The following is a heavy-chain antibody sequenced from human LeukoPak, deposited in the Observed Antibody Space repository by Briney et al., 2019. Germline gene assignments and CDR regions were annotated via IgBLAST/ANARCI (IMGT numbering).Heavy chain of an antibody. CDR1: GFTVSSNY. J-gene: IGHJ6*03. CDR3: ARSGSHYYHYYMDV. D-gene: IGHD3-10*01. CDR2: IYSGGST. V-gene: IGHV3-53*01. Sequence: GGSLRLSCAASGFTVSSNYMSWVRQAPGKGLEWVSVIYSGGSTYYADSVKGRFTISRDNSKNTLYLQMNSLRAEDTAVYYCARSGSHYYHYYMDVWGKGTTVTISS.